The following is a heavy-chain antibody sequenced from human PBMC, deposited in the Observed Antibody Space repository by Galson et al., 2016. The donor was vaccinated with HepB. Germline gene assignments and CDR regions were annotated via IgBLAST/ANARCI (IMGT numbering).Heavy chain of an antibody. V-gene: IGHV3-30-3*01. J-gene: IGHJ3*02. CDR1: GSTFSSYA. Sequence: SLRLSCAASGSTFSSYAMHWVRQAPGKGPDWVAGISYDGSKKYSTNSVQGRFTISRDNSKNTLYLQMNSLRVEDTAMYYCARESARTFYYDSSGYRWAFDIWGQGTMVTVSS. CDR2: ISYDGSKK. D-gene: IGHD3-22*01. CDR3: ARESARTFYYDSSGYRWAFDI.